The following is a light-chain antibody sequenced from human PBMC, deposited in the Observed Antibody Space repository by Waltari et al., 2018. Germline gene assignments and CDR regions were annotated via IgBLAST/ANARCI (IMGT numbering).Light chain of an antibody. CDR1: RLRSYY. J-gene: IGLJ2*01. CDR3: HSRDASGVGGS. V-gene: IGLV3-19*01. CDR2: DKN. Sequence: SSELTQHPAVSVAMGQPVRITSQGNRLRSYYSSLYQQRPGQAPILVKYDKNNRPSGVPDRFSGSSSDNTASLTITGAQAEDEASYYCHSRDASGVGGSFGGGTKLTVL.